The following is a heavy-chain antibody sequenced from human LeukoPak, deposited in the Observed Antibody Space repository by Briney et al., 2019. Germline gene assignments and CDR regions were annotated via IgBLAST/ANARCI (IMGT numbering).Heavy chain of an antibody. CDR2: IYPGDSDT. J-gene: IGHJ4*02. Sequence: GESLKISCQGSGYSFTSYWIGWVRQMPGKGLEWMGIIYPGDSDTRYSPSFQGQVTISADKSISTAYLQWSSLKASDTAMYYCARHSSYYDSSGYYDPIDYWGQGTLVTVSS. CDR1: GYSFTSYW. CDR3: ARHSSYYDSSGYYDPIDY. D-gene: IGHD3-22*01. V-gene: IGHV5-51*01.